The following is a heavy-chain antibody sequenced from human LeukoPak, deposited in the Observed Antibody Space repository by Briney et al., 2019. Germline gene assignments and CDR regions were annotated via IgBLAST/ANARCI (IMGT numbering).Heavy chain of an antibody. J-gene: IGHJ6*04. CDR2: IYYSGST. V-gene: IGHV4-31*11. D-gene: IGHD4-17*01. CDR1: GGSISSGGYS. Sequence: SETLSLTCAVSGGSISSGGYSWSWIRQPPGKGLEWIGYIYYSGSTYYNPSLKSRVTISVDTSKNQFSLKLSSVTAADTAVYYCARETTVTTLMDVWGKGTTVTVSS. CDR3: ARETTVTTLMDV.